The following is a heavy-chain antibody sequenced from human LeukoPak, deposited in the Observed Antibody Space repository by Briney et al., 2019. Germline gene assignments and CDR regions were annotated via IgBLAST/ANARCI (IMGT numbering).Heavy chain of an antibody. CDR1: GGSINSYY. V-gene: IGHV4-34*01. J-gene: IGHJ6*02. Sequence: SETLSLTCTVSGGSINSYYWSWIRQPPGKGLEWIGQINHSGCTNYNPSLKSRVTISVDTSKNQFSLKVNSVTAADTAVYHCARLGAAPGPPHYFYYGMDVWGQGATVTVS. CDR2: INHSGCT. D-gene: IGHD6-13*01. CDR3: ARLGAAPGPPHYFYYGMDV.